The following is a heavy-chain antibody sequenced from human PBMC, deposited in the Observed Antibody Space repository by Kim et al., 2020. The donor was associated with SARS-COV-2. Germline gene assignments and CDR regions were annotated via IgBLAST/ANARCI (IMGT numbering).Heavy chain of an antibody. J-gene: IGHJ3*02. CDR2: ISSNGGST. CDR1: GFTFSSYA. D-gene: IGHD3-10*01. Sequence: GGSLRLSCSASGFTFSSYAMHWVRQAPGKGLEYVSAISSNGGSTYYADSVKGRFTISRDNSKNTLYLKMSSLRAEDTAVYYCGGGITMVRGVLILAFDIWGQGTMFTVSS. CDR3: GGGITMVRGVLILAFDI. V-gene: IGHV3-64D*09.